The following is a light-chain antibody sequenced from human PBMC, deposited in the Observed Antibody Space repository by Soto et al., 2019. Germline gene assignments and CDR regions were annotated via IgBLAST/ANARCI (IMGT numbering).Light chain of an antibody. CDR3: QQLNSYPLT. Sequence: DIQMTQSPSSLSASVGNRVTITCQASQDIATYLNWYQQKPGKAPNLLIYDASTLQSGVPSRFSGSGSGTDFTLTISSLQPEDFATYYCQQLNSYPLTFGGGTKVDIK. CDR2: DAS. CDR1: QDIATY. J-gene: IGKJ4*01. V-gene: IGKV1-9*01.